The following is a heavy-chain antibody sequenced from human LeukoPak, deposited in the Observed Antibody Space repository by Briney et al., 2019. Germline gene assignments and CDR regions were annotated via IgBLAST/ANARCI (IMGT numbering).Heavy chain of an antibody. D-gene: IGHD3-10*01. CDR1: GGSFSGYY. CDR2: INHSGST. Sequence: SETLSLTYAVYGGSFSGYYWSWIRQPPGKGLEWIGEINHSGSTNYNPSLKSRVTISVDTSKNQFSLKLSSVTAADTAVYYCARAHSTRGAFDIWGQGTMVTVSS. J-gene: IGHJ3*02. CDR3: ARAHSTRGAFDI. V-gene: IGHV4-34*01.